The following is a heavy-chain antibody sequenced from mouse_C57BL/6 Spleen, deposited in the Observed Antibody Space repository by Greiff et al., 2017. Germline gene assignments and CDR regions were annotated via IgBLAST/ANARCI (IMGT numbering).Heavy chain of an antibody. CDR3: AREGALTTVARDYAMDY. D-gene: IGHD1-1*01. V-gene: IGHV1-82*01. J-gene: IGHJ4*01. CDR1: GYAFSSSW. CDR2: IYPGDGDT. Sequence: QLQQSGPELVKPGASVTISCKASGYAFSSSWMNWVKQRPGKGLEWIGRIYPGDGDTNYNGKFTGTATLTADKSSSTAYMQLSSLTSEDSAVYVCAREGALTTVARDYAMDYWGQGTSGTGSS.